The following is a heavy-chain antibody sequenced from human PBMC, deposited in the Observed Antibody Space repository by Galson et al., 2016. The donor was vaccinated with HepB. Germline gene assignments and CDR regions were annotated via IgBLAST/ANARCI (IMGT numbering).Heavy chain of an antibody. Sequence: SLRLSCAASGFSFNDYDMAWVRQTPEKGLECVSTVGHIDGGTDYADSVTGRFTVSGDNSRSTMFLHMNRLRDEDTAVYYCARRRGHGYAMDVWGQGTTVIVSS. CDR3: ARRRGHGYAMDV. V-gene: IGHV3-23*01. CDR2: VGHIDGGT. CDR1: GFSFNDYD. J-gene: IGHJ6*02.